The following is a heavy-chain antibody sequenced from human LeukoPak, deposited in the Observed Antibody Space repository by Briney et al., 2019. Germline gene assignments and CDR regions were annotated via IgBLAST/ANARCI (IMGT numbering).Heavy chain of an antibody. CDR1: EFIFSNYW. D-gene: IGHD2-2*01. V-gene: IGHV3-7*03. J-gene: IGHJ4*01. CDR2: INQGGSEK. CDR3: ARLAVPPGNRGWYYEH. Sequence: GGSLRLSCVASEFIFSNYWMSWVRQGPGEGPEWVANINQGGSEKYYVDSVRGRFTISRDNAKKLLDLQMNSLRVEDTATYYCARLAVPPGNRGWYYEHWAHGTLVTVSS.